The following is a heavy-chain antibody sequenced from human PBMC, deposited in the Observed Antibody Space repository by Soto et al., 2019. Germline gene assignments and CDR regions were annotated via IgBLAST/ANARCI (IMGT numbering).Heavy chain of an antibody. CDR2: ISGSGGST. Sequence: EVQLLESGGGLVQPGGSLRLACAASGFTFSSYAMSWVRQAPGKGLEWVSAISGSGGSTYYADSVKGRFTISRDNSKNTLYLQMNSLRAEDTAVYSCAKHQVAARPIFNYWGQGTLVTVSS. D-gene: IGHD6-6*01. V-gene: IGHV3-23*01. CDR1: GFTFSSYA. CDR3: AKHQVAARPIFNY. J-gene: IGHJ4*02.